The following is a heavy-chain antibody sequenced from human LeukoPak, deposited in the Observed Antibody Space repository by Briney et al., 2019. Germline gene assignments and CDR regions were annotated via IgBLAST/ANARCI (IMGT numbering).Heavy chain of an antibody. J-gene: IGHJ3*02. CDR1: GYSISSGYY. CDR3: AREGGLHYSDSSGSQPDAFDI. CDR2: IYHSGST. D-gene: IGHD3-22*01. V-gene: IGHV4-38-2*02. Sequence: SETLSLTCTVSGYSISSGYYWGWIRQPPGKGLEWIGSIYHSGSTYYNPSLKSRVTMSVDTSKNQFTLKLISVTAADTAVYYCAREGGLHYSDSSGSQPDAFDIWGQGTMVTVSS.